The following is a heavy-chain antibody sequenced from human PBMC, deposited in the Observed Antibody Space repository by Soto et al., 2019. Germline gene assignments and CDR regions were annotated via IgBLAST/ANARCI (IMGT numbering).Heavy chain of an antibody. CDR3: ARQQLVTSDAFDI. CDR2: IYPGDSDT. J-gene: IGHJ3*02. Sequence: GESLKISCKGSGYSFTSYWIGWVRQMPGKGLGWMGIIYPGDSDTRYSPSFQGQVTISADKSISTAYLQWSSLKASDTAMYYCARQQLVTSDAFDIWGQGTMVTVSS. CDR1: GYSFTSYW. D-gene: IGHD6-13*01. V-gene: IGHV5-51*01.